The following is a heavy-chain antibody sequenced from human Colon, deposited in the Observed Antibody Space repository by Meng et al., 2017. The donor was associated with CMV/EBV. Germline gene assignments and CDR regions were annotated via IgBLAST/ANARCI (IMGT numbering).Heavy chain of an antibody. Sequence: LLESGGGLVHPGGSLRLSCAASGFTFTTYGMSWVRQAPGKGLEWISSINNSGEKIFYADSVKGRFTISRDNSKNTLYLQMNSLRVEDTAVYYCARFTGTLDPFDYWGQGTLVTVSS. CDR1: GFTFTTYG. V-gene: IGHV3-23*01. J-gene: IGHJ4*02. CDR3: ARFTGTLDPFDY. CDR2: INNSGEKI. D-gene: IGHD1-1*01.